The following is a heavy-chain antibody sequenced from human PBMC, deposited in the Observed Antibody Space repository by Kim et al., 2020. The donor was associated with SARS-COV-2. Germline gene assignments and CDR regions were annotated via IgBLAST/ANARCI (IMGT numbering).Heavy chain of an antibody. V-gene: IGHV3-13*04. CDR3: ARARPRYVWSDRDGLDV. D-gene: IGHD1-1*01. Sequence: GGSLRLSCAASGFIVSTYDMYWVRQRRGKGLEWVSAVGTAADTYYGDSAKGRFTISRENAKNSLFLQMNSLRAGDTAVYYCARARPRYVWSDRDGLDVWGQGTTVTVSS. CDR1: GFIVSTYD. J-gene: IGHJ6*02. CDR2: VGTAADT.